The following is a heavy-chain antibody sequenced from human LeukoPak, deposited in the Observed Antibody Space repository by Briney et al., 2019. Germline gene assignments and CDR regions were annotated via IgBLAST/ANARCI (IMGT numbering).Heavy chain of an antibody. V-gene: IGHV1-2*02. Sequence: GASVKVSCKASGYTFTGYYMHWVRQAPGQGLEWMGWINPNSGGTNYAQKFQGRVTMTRDTSISTAYMELCRLRSDDTAVYYCAREGDYDFWSGLTWVGWFDPWGQGTLVTVSS. CDR3: AREGDYDFWSGLTWVGWFDP. J-gene: IGHJ5*02. D-gene: IGHD3-3*01. CDR1: GYTFTGYY. CDR2: INPNSGGT.